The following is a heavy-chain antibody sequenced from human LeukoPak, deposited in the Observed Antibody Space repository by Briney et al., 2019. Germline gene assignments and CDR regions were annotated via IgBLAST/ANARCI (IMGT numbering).Heavy chain of an antibody. Sequence: ASVTVSRKASGYTFTNYYMHWVRQAPGQGLEWMGVIDPSAGSTTYAQKFQGRVTMTRDTATSTVYMELSSLRSEDTAVYYCARAHYASSNIKVPFDVWGKGTTVTVSS. CDR2: IDPSAGST. CDR3: ARAHYASSNIKVPFDV. CDR1: GYTFTNYY. V-gene: IGHV1-46*01. D-gene: IGHD3-22*01. J-gene: IGHJ6*04.